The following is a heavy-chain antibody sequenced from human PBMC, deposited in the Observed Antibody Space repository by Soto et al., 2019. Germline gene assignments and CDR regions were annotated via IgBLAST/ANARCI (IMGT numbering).Heavy chain of an antibody. CDR3: AREGGASLTERAFDI. D-gene: IGHD1-26*01. CDR1: GGTFSSYA. Sequence: QVQLVQSGAEVKKPGSSVKVSCKASGGTFSSYAISWVRQAPGQGLEWMGGIIPIFGTANYEQKFQCRVTITADESRSTAYMEMSSLRSEDTAVYYCAREGGASLTERAFDIWGQGTMVTVSS. CDR2: IIPIFGTA. V-gene: IGHV1-69*01. J-gene: IGHJ3*02.